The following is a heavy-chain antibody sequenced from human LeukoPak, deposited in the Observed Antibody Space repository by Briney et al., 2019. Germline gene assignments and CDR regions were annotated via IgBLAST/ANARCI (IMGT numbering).Heavy chain of an antibody. V-gene: IGHV4-31*03. CDR3: ARFPKPYDIEFGWFDP. J-gene: IGHJ5*02. CDR1: GGSISSGGYY. D-gene: IGHD3-9*01. CDR2: IYYSGST. Sequence: SETLSLTCTVSGGSISSGGYYWSWIRQHPGKGLEWIRYIYYSGSTYYNPSLKSRVTISVDTSKNQFSLKLSSVTAADTAVYYCARFPKPYDIEFGWFDPWGQGTLVTVSS.